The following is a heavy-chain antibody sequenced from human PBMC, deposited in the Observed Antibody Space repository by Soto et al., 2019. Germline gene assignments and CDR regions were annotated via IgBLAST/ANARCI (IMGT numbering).Heavy chain of an antibody. CDR2: IYYSGST. J-gene: IGHJ4*02. CDR3: ASPAPEFHNQFDY. V-gene: IGHV4-59*01. CDR1: GGSMSGYY. Sequence: SETLSLTCTVSGGSMSGYYWSWIRQPPGKGLEWIGYIYYSGSTNYNPSLKSRVTISVDTSKNQFSLNLSSVTAADTALYYCASPAPEFHNQFDYWGQGTLVTVSS. D-gene: IGHD3-10*01.